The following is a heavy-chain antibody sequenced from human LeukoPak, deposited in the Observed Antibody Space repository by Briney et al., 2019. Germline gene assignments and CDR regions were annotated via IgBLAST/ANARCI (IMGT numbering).Heavy chain of an antibody. D-gene: IGHD2/OR15-2a*01. CDR1: GFTFSTYW. V-gene: IGHV3-74*01. CDR3: VKLSIIGVDY. Sequence: GGSLRLSCAASGFTFSTYWMHWVRQAPGKGLVWVSGINSDGRNTNYADSVKGRFTISRDNAKNTLYLQMNSLRAEDTAVYYCVKLSIIGVDYWGQGALVTVSS. CDR2: INSDGRNT. J-gene: IGHJ4*02.